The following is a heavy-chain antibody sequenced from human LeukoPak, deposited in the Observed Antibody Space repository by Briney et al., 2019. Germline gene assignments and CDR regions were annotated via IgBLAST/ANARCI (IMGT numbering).Heavy chain of an antibody. CDR3: ARAAIAVAGDYHYHYMDV. D-gene: IGHD6-19*01. CDR2: IYPTSGDI. J-gene: IGHJ6*03. Sequence: GASVKVSCRASGYTFTVHYMLWVRQAPGQGLGWMGWIYPTSGDIDYSHIFEDRVTMTRDTSISTAYLELSGLRSDDTAVYYCARAAIAVAGDYHYHYMDVWGKGTTVTVSS. V-gene: IGHV1-2*02. CDR1: GYTFTVHY.